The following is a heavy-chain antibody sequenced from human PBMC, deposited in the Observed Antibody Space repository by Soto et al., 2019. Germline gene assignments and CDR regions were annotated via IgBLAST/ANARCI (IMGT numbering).Heavy chain of an antibody. CDR1: GYTVTSYG. Sequence: QVHLVQSGAEVKKPGASVKVSCKCSGYTVTSYGITWVRQAPGQGLEWMGWISAHNDNTDYAQKLQGRVTVTRDTSTSTAYMELRSLRSDGTAVYYCARGRYGDYWGQGALVTVSS. D-gene: IGHD1-1*01. CDR3: ARGRYGDY. CDR2: ISAHNDNT. V-gene: IGHV1-18*01. J-gene: IGHJ4*02.